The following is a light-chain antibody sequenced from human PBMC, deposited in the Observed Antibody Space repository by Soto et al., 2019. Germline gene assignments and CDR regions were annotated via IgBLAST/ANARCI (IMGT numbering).Light chain of an antibody. CDR3: QSYDSSLSAL. Sequence: QSVLTQPPSVSGAPGQRVTISGTGSSSNIGAGYDVHWYQHLPGTAPKLLIYGNSNRPSGVPDRFSGSKSGTSASLAITGLQAEDEADYYCQSYDSSLSALFGGGTKLTVL. V-gene: IGLV1-40*01. CDR2: GNS. J-gene: IGLJ2*01. CDR1: SSNIGAGYD.